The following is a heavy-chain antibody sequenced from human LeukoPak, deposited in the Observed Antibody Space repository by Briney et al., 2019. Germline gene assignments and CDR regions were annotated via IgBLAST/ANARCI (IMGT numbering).Heavy chain of an antibody. CDR3: GLGSGRSDFDY. J-gene: IGHJ4*02. Sequence: GGSLRLSCVVSGLSFSEAWMNWVRQAPGKGLEWVARIKSKVDSGATDYAASVKGRFTISRDDSKNTVYLQMNSLTTEDTAVYYCGLGSGRSDFDYWGQGTLVTVSS. V-gene: IGHV3-15*01. CDR1: GLSFSEAW. CDR2: IKSKVDSGAT. D-gene: IGHD3-10*01.